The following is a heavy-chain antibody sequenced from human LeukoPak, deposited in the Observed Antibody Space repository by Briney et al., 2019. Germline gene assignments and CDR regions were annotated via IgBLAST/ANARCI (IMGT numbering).Heavy chain of an antibody. CDR1: GFTFSSYG. Sequence: GGSLRLSCAASGFTFSSYGMHWVRQAPGKGLEWVAFIRYDGSNKYYADSVKGRFTISRDNSKNTLFLQMNSLRAEDTALYYCGKSSGGDYLQYFDSWGQGTLVTVSS. D-gene: IGHD2-21*02. J-gene: IGHJ4*02. CDR2: IRYDGSNK. CDR3: GKSSGGDYLQYFDS. V-gene: IGHV3-30*02.